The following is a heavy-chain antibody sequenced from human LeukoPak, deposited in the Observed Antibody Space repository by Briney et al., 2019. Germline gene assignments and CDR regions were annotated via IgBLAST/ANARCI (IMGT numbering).Heavy chain of an antibody. CDR3: ARGYALGYCTNGVCYGKPFDY. J-gene: IGHJ4*02. CDR2: INHSGST. V-gene: IGHV4-34*01. D-gene: IGHD2-8*01. CDR1: GGSFSGYY. Sequence: PSETLSLTCAVYGGSFSGYYWSWIRQPPGKGLEWIGEINHSGSTNYNPSLKSRGTISVDTSKNQFSLKLSSVTAADTAVYYCARGYALGYCTNGVCYGKPFDYWGQGTLVTVSS.